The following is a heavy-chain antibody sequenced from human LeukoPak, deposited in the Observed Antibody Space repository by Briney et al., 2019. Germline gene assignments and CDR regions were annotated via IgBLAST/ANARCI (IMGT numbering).Heavy chain of an antibody. CDR3: ARVLVVATTLAWLDP. J-gene: IGHJ5*02. CDR2: IYTSGST. CDR1: GGSISGYF. V-gene: IGHV4-4*07. Sequence: SETLSLTCTDTGGSISGYFWNWIRQPAGKGLEWIGRIYTSGSTTYNPSLKSRVTMSVDTAKNQLSLKLSSVTAADTAVYYCARVLVVATTLAWLDPWGQGTLVTVSS. D-gene: IGHD2-15*01.